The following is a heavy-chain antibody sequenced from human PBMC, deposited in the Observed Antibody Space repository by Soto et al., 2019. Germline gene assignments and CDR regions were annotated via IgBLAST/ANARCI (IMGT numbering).Heavy chain of an antibody. CDR3: AKYLYPMVPYFDS. CDR2: LTGSGDSV. V-gene: IGHV3-23*01. Sequence: GGSLRLSCAASGFTFNSYAMAWVRQTPGEGLQWVSSLTGSGDSVYYTDSVRGRFTISRDNSRNTLYLEMNILRAEDTAVYYCAKYLYPMVPYFDSWGQGSLVTSPQ. J-gene: IGHJ4*02. D-gene: IGHD3-10*01. CDR1: GFTFNSYA.